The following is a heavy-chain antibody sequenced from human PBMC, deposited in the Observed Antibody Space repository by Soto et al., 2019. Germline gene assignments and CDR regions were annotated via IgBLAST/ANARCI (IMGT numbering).Heavy chain of an antibody. D-gene: IGHD3-3*01. V-gene: IGHV3-33*01. CDR3: ARARMERFLEWAYFDY. CDR2: IWYDGSNK. Sequence: GGSLRLSCAASGFTFSSYGMHWVRQAPGKGLEWVAVIWYDGSNKYYADSVKGRFTISRDNSKNTLYLQMNSLRAEDTAVYYCARARMERFLEWAYFDYWGQGTLVTVSS. J-gene: IGHJ4*02. CDR1: GFTFSSYG.